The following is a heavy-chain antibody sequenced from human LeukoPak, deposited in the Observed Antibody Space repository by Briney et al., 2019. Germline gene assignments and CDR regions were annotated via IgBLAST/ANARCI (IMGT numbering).Heavy chain of an antibody. D-gene: IGHD3-9*01. J-gene: IGHJ4*02. V-gene: IGHV1-18*01. Sequence: GASVKVSCKASGYTFTNYGFSWVRQAPGQGLEWMGWISAYNGNIKYAQKLQGRVTMTTDTSTSTAYMQLRSLRSDDTAIYYCARSRSNFDWLLYDWGLGTLVTVSS. CDR1: GYTFTNYG. CDR3: ARSRSNFDWLLYD. CDR2: ISAYNGNI.